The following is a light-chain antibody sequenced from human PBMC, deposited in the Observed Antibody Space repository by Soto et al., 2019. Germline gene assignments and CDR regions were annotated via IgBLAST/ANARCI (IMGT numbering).Light chain of an antibody. CDR2: ATS. Sequence: DVQMTQSPSSLSAFVGDRVTITCRASQGIAPYLAWFQQKPGKVPKLLIYATSTLQSGVPSRFSGSGSGTDFTLTISSLQPEDVGTYYCQQYYSTPYTFGQGTKLEIK. CDR3: QQYYSTPYT. V-gene: IGKV1-27*01. J-gene: IGKJ2*01. CDR1: QGIAPY.